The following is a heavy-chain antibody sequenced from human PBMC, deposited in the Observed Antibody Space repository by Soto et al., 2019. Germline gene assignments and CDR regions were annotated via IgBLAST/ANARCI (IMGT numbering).Heavy chain of an antibody. D-gene: IGHD3-10*01. CDR1: GFTFRGYS. J-gene: IGHJ6*02. V-gene: IGHV3-48*01. Sequence: WGSLILSCAASGFTFRGYSMNWVRQAPVKGLEWVSYISSSSSTIYYADSVKGRFTISIDNANNSLYLQMNSLKTEDTAVYYCTTVFGELSSPRSSYGMDVWGQGTTVTVSS. CDR2: ISSSSSTI. CDR3: TTVFGELSSPRSSYGMDV.